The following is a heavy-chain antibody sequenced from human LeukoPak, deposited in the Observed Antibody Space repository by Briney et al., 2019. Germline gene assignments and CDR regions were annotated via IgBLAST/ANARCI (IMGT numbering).Heavy chain of an antibody. J-gene: IGHJ4*02. CDR1: RFNFSNYA. Sequence: PGGSLRLSRAASRFNFSNYAMSWVRRAPGKGLGGGVASSVRGGSMYNDGAAKGRFTIFTENTKNTLYLQKNNPRGEDAAVYYCGKGGLGDAFDYWGQGTLVTVSS. CDR2: SSVRGGSM. D-gene: IGHD3-16*01. CDR3: GKGGLGDAFDY. V-gene: IGHV3-23*01.